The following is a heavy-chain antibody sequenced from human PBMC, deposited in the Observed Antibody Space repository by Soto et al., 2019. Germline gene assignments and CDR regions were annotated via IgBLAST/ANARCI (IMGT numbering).Heavy chain of an antibody. CDR2: IKSDGSST. J-gene: IGHJ4*02. CDR3: AIGGGDYNYLDY. V-gene: IGHV3-74*01. D-gene: IGHD3-9*01. Sequence: EVQLVESGGGLVQPGGSLRLSCAASGFLFNTYWMFWVRQAPRKGLLWVSRIKSDGSSTNYADSVKGRFTISRDNAKNTLYLPMTSLRAEDTAVYYCAIGGGDYNYLDYWGQGILVTVSS. CDR1: GFLFNTYW.